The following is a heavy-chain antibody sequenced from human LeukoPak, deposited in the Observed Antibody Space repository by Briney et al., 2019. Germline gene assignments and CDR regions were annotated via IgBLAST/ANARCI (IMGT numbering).Heavy chain of an antibody. CDR2: IYPGDSDT. CDR3: ARRAYCGGDCYADDY. V-gene: IGHV5-51*01. Sequence: GESLKISCKCSGYSFTSYWIGWVRQMPGKGLEWMGIIYPGDSDTRYSPSFQGQVTISADKSISTAYLQWSSLKASDTAMYYCARRAYCGGDCYADDYWGQGTLVTVSS. CDR1: GYSFTSYW. J-gene: IGHJ4*02. D-gene: IGHD2-21*02.